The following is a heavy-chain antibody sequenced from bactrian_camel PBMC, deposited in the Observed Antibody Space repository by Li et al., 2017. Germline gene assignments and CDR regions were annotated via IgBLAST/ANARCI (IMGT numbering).Heavy chain of an antibody. Sequence: HVQLVESGGGSVQAGGSLSLSCTAPGLTSNRCGVDWFRRAPGEEREGVACTSWSGTMTSYADSVNSRFTITQDNAKKTVYLQMSGLKPEDTAMYYCAAAGHDVCIAIAQRRLIASLATHWGQGTQVT. V-gene: IGHV3-3*01. CDR2: TSWSGTMT. J-gene: IGHJ4*01. CDR3: AAAGHDVCIAIAQRRLIASLATH. CDR1: GLTSNRCG. D-gene: IGHD4*01.